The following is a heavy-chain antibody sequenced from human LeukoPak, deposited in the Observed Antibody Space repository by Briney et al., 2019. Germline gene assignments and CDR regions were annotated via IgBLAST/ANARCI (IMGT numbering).Heavy chain of an antibody. CDR2: VFSGGAT. J-gene: IGHJ5*02. D-gene: IGHD3-9*01. CDR3: ARFDPFGGTWFED. CDR1: GFTVSSNY. Sequence: GGSLRLSCAASGFTVSSNYIKWVRQAPGKGLEWVSVVFSGGATHYAGSVTGRFTVSRDTSKNTVYLQMTGLGADDTAVYYCARFDPFGGTWFEDWGQGTLVIVSS. V-gene: IGHV3-66*01.